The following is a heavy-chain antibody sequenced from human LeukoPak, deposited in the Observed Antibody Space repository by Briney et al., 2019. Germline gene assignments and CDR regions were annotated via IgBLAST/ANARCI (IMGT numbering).Heavy chain of an antibody. CDR1: GFTFSSYW. CDR3: ARGSTLDY. V-gene: IGHV3-74*01. Sequence: GGSLRLSCAASGFTFSSYWMYWVRQAPRKELVWVSRNNSDGSSTIYAYSVKGRFTISRDKAKNTLYLQMNSLRAEDTAVYYCARGSTLDYWGQGTLVTVSS. CDR2: NNSDGSST. J-gene: IGHJ4*02. D-gene: IGHD1-26*01.